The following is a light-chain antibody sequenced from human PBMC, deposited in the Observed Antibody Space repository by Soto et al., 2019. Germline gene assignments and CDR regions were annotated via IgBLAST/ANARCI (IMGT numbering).Light chain of an antibody. CDR1: QSISSY. J-gene: IGKJ3*01. Sequence: DIQMTQSPSSLSASVGDRVTITCRASQSISSYLNWYQEQPGRAPKLLIYAASSLQSGVPSRFSGSGSGTDFTLTITSLQPEDFAAYYCQQSFSTPSTVGPGTKVDLK. CDR2: AAS. V-gene: IGKV1-39*01. CDR3: QQSFSTPST.